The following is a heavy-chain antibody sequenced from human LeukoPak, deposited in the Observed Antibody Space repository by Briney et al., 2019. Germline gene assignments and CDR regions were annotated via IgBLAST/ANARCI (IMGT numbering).Heavy chain of an antibody. Sequence: ASVKVSCKASGYTFTSYGISWVRQAPGQGLEWMGWISAYNGNTNYAQKLQGRVTMTTDTSTSTAYMELRSLRSDDTAVYDCARADPFHPFDSSSSDKDYWGQGTLVTVSS. CDR2: ISAYNGNT. CDR3: ARADPFHPFDSSSSDKDY. V-gene: IGHV1-18*01. J-gene: IGHJ4*02. CDR1: GYTFTSYG. D-gene: IGHD6-6*01.